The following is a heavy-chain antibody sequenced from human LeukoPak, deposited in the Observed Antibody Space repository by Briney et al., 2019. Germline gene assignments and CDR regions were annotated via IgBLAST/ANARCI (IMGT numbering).Heavy chain of an antibody. D-gene: IGHD5-24*01. Sequence: GRSLTLSCAASGFTFSSFGMHWVRQAPGKGLEWVAVIWYDGSNEFYSDSVKGRFTISRHNSKNTLYLQMNSLRAEDTAVYYSARDSVRDGYNSDYFDFWGQGTLVTVSS. CDR3: ARDSVRDGYNSDYFDF. J-gene: IGHJ4*02. CDR2: IWYDGSNE. V-gene: IGHV3-33*01. CDR1: GFTFSSFG.